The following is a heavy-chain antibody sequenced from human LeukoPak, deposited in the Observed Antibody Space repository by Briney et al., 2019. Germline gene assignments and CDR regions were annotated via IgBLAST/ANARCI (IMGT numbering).Heavy chain of an antibody. D-gene: IGHD5-18*01. CDR1: GFTFSSHR. J-gene: IGHJ4*02. CDR2: IKKDGSEK. V-gene: IGHV3-7*01. CDR3: ARDLSGITGYTYGRGIDY. Sequence: GGSLRLSCATSGFTFSSHRMSWVRQAPGKGLEWVANIKKDGSEKYYVDSVKGRFTISRDNAKTSLYLQMNSLRAEDTAVYYCARDLSGITGYTYGRGIDYWGQGTLVTVSS.